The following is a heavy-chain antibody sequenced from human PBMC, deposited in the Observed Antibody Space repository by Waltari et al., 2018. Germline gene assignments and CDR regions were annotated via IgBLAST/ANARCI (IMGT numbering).Heavy chain of an antibody. V-gene: IGHV3-30-3*01. Sequence: QVQLVESGGGVVQPGRSLRLSCAASGFTFSSYAMHWVRQAPGKGVGWVSVIAYDGSNKYYADSVKGRFTISRDNTKNTLYLQMNSLRAEDTAVYYCAESSGSYLVFDYWGQGTLVTVSS. D-gene: IGHD3-10*01. J-gene: IGHJ4*02. CDR2: IAYDGSNK. CDR1: GFTFSSYA. CDR3: AESSGSYLVFDY.